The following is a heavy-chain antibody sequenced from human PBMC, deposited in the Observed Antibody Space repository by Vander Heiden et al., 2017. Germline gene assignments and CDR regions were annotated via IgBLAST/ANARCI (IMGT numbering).Heavy chain of an antibody. CDR3: AHRQVSSFDY. D-gene: IGHD6-6*01. CDR1: GFSLITGEVA. Sequence: QITLKESGPTLVKPPQTLPLTCTFSGFSLITGEVAVGWIRQPPGKALEWLALIYGNDDKRYSPSLKSRLTITKDTSKNQVVLSMTNMDPVDTATYYCAHRQVSSFDYWGQGALVTVSS. J-gene: IGHJ4*02. V-gene: IGHV2-5*01. CDR2: IYGNDDK.